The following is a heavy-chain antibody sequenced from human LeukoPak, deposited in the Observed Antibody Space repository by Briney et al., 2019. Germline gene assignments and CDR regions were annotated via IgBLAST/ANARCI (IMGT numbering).Heavy chain of an antibody. D-gene: IGHD3-22*01. CDR2: IYYSGST. V-gene: IGHV4-59*12. Sequence: SETLSLTCTVSGGSISSYYWSWVRQPPGKGLEWIGYIYYSGSTNYNPSLKSRVTISVDTSKNQFSLKLSSVTAADTAVYYCARDWWFSNDSSGYYWPLIDYWGQGTLVTVSS. CDR3: ARDWWFSNDSSGYYWPLIDY. CDR1: GGSISSYY. J-gene: IGHJ4*02.